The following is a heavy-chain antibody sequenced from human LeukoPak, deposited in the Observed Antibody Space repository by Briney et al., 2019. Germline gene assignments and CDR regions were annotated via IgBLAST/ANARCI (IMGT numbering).Heavy chain of an antibody. Sequence: PGGSLRLSYAASTFTFGDYYMGWVRQAPGKGLEWVAYIEQLGNAKSYIDSVKGRFTISRDNAKSSLYLQMDSLRVEDTAVYYCSRWNFAFDIWGQGTMVTVSS. CDR3: SRWNFAFDI. V-gene: IGHV3-7*01. CDR1: TFTFGDYY. J-gene: IGHJ3*02. CDR2: IEQLGNAK. D-gene: IGHD1-7*01.